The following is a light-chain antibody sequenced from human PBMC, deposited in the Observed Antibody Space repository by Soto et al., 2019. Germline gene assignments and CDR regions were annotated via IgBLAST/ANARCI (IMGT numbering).Light chain of an antibody. Sequence: QSVLTRSRSVSGSPGQSVTISCTGARSDVGGYRFVSWYQQHPDKAPKLMIYDVDKRPSGVPDRFSGSKSGNTASLTISGLEAEDEADYFCCSDAGCFTWVFGGGTKLTVL. CDR3: CSDAGCFTWV. CDR1: RSDVGGYRF. V-gene: IGLV2-11*01. CDR2: DVD. J-gene: IGLJ3*02.